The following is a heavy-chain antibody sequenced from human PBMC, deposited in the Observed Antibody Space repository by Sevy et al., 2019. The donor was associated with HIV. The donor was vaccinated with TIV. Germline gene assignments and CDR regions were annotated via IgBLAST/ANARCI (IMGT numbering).Heavy chain of an antibody. V-gene: IGHV3-13*01. Sequence: GGSLRLSCAASGFTFITYDMHWVRRVTGKGLEWVSDVGPAGDTFDPGSVKGRFTISRENAKNSLYLQMNNLRAGDTAVYYSTRSGGYSDYGMDVWGQGTTVTVSS. CDR1: GFTFITYD. CDR2: VGPAGDT. CDR3: TRSGGYSDYGMDV. J-gene: IGHJ6*02. D-gene: IGHD5-12*01.